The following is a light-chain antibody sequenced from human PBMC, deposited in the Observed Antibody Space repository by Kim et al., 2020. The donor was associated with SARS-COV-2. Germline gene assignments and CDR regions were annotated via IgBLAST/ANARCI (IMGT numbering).Light chain of an antibody. Sequence: ALGQTVRITCQGDSIRSYYANWDQQKPGQAPLLVIYGKNNRPSGIPDRFSGSSSGNTASLTITGAQAEDEADYYCNSRKSSGNPYVFGTGTKVTVL. CDR1: SIRSYY. J-gene: IGLJ1*01. CDR3: NSRKSSGNPYV. V-gene: IGLV3-19*01. CDR2: GKN.